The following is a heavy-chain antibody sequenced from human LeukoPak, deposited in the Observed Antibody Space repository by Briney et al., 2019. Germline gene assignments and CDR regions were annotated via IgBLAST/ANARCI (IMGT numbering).Heavy chain of an antibody. V-gene: IGHV3-30*04. CDR3: ARVDGHSSGYRPFDY. CDR1: GFTFNNYA. D-gene: IGHD3-22*01. J-gene: IGHJ4*02. Sequence: GGSLRLSCAASGFTFNNYAMNWVRQAPGKGLEWVAVISYDGSNKYYADSVKGRFTISRDNSKNTVYVQMNSLRAEDTAVYYCARVDGHSSGYRPFDYWGQGTLVTVSS. CDR2: ISYDGSNK.